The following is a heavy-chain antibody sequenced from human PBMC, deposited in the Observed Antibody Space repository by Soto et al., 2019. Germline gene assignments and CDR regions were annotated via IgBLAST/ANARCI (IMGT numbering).Heavy chain of an antibody. D-gene: IGHD2-15*01. CDR1: GYTFTSYG. J-gene: IGHJ3*02. V-gene: IGHV1-18*01. CDR2: ISAYNGNT. CDR3: ARAGPGYCSGGSCPSGAFDI. Sequence: ASVKVSCKASGYTFTSYGISWVRQAPGQGLEWMGWISAYNGNTNYAQKLQGRVTMTTDTSTSTAYMELRSLRSDDTAVYYCARAGPGYCSGGSCPSGAFDIWGEGTMVTVSS.